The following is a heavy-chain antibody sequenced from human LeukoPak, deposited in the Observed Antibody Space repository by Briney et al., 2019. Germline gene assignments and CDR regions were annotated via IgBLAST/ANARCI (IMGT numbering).Heavy chain of an antibody. CDR3: ARGLGKGPTRADFQH. Sequence: GASVKVSCKASGYTFTSYYMHWVRQAPGQGLEWMGWINPNSGGTNYAQKFQGRVTMTRDKSISTAYMELSRLRSDDTAVYYCARGLGKGPTRADFQHRGQGTLVTVSS. V-gene: IGHV1-2*02. J-gene: IGHJ1*01. D-gene: IGHD3-22*01. CDR2: INPNSGGT. CDR1: GYTFTSYY.